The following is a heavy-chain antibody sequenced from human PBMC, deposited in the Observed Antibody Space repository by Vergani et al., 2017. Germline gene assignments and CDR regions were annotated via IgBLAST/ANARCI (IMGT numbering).Heavy chain of an antibody. CDR3: AGATCSGGRCYRGFEY. CDR2: IIPSLATT. V-gene: IGHV1-69*11. CDR1: GGTFSSYA. J-gene: IGHJ4*02. Sequence: QVQLVQSGAEVKKPGSSVKVSCKASGGTFSSYALNWVRQAPGQGLEWMGSIIPSLATTIYAQKFQGRVTITADESTSTAYMELSSLKSEDTAVFSCAGATCSGGRCYRGFEYWGQGSLITVSS. D-gene: IGHD2-15*01.